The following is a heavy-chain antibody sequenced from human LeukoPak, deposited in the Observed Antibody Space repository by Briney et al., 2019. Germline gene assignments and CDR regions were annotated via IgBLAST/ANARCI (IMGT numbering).Heavy chain of an antibody. V-gene: IGHV3-73*01. Sequence: PGGSLRLTCEASGFTFSGSAMHWVRQASGNGLEWVGHIRRKANNYATTYAASVKGGFTISRDDSTSTAYLQMNSLKTEDTAVYYCTRHLTIVEATPFDLWGQGTLVTVSS. J-gene: IGHJ5*02. CDR1: GFTFSGSA. CDR3: TRHLTIVEATPFDL. D-gene: IGHD1-26*01. CDR2: IRRKANNYAT.